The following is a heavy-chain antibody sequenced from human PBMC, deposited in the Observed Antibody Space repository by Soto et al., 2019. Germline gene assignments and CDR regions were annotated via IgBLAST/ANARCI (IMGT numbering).Heavy chain of an antibody. J-gene: IGHJ6*02. D-gene: IGHD2-2*01. CDR3: ARESCSSTSCSTRYGLDV. Sequence: GGSLRLSCAASGFIFNSYEMNWVRQAPGKGLEWISYISSSGNAIYYADSVRGRFTISRDNAKKSLNLQMNSLRAEDTAVYYCARESCSSTSCSTRYGLDVWGQGTTVTAP. V-gene: IGHV3-48*03. CDR1: GFIFNSYE. CDR2: ISSSGNAI.